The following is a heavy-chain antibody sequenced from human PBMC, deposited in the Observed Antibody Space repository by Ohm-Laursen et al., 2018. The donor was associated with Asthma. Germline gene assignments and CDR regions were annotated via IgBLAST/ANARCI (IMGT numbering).Heavy chain of an antibody. CDR1: GFTFRSYA. V-gene: IGHV3-30-3*01. Sequence: SLRLSCAAFGFTFRSYAMHWVRQAPGKGLEWVAVGGSYYDGGVKYYADSVNGRFTVSRDDSKNSLYLQMNSLRAEDTAVYYCASLSDYYYDSSGYHAFDIWGQGTMVTVSS. CDR2: GGSYYDGGVK. J-gene: IGHJ3*02. CDR3: ASLSDYYYDSSGYHAFDI. D-gene: IGHD3-22*01.